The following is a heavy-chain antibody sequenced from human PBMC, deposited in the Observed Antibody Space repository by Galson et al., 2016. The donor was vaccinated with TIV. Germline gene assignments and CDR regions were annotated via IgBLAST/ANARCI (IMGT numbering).Heavy chain of an antibody. CDR1: GYTFAIYA. Sequence: SVKVSCKASGYTFAIYAMHWVRQAPGQRLEWLGWFNAGNGNTKYSQKFQGRVTITWDTSASTAYMELSSLRFEDTVVYYCARPPYCGGDCYKYDHWGQGTRVTVYS. J-gene: IGHJ4*02. CDR2: FNAGNGNT. CDR3: ARPPYCGGDCYKYDH. V-gene: IGHV1-3*01. D-gene: IGHD2-21*01.